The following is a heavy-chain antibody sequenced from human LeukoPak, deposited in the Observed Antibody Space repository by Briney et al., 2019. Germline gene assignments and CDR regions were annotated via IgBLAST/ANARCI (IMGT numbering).Heavy chain of an antibody. CDR1: GFTFSSYE. J-gene: IGHJ3*02. D-gene: IGHD3-22*01. CDR3: ARARTNYYYDSSGYYRDAFDI. V-gene: IGHV3-48*03. CDR2: ISSSGSTI. Sequence: GGSLRLSCAPSGFTFSSYEMNWVRQAPGKGLEWVSYISSSGSTIYYADSVKGRFTISRANAQNSMYLQMSSLRAEDTAVYYCARARTNYYYDSSGYYRDAFDIWGQGTMVTVSS.